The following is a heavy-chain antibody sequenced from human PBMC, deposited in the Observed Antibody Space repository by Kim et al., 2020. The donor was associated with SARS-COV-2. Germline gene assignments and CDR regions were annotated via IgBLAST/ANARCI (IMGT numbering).Heavy chain of an antibody. J-gene: IGHJ3*02. Sequence: GGSLRLSCAGSGFTFSSFEMNWVRQAPGKGLEWVSYISSSGYNINYADSVKGRFTISRDNAKNSLYMQMNSLRAEDTAVYYCVRDGGEFSGAPTENAFDIWGQGTMVTVSS. CDR1: GFTFSSFE. V-gene: IGHV3-48*03. D-gene: IGHD2-15*01. CDR3: VRDGGEFSGAPTENAFDI. CDR2: ISSSGYNI.